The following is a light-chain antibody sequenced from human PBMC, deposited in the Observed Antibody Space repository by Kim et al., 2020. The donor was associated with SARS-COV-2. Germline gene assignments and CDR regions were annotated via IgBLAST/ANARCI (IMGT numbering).Light chain of an antibody. CDR1: SSNSGNNY. V-gene: IGLV1-51*01. J-gene: IGLJ1*01. CDR3: GTWDSSLSAHV. Sequence: GQKVTIACTGSSSNSGNNYVSWYQQPPGTAPKLLIYDNNKRPSGIPDRFSGSKSGTSATLGITGLQTGDEADYYCGTWDSSLSAHVFGTGTKVTVL. CDR2: DNN.